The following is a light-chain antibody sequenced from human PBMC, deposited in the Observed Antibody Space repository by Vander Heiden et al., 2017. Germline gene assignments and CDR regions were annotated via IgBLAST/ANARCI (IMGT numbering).Light chain of an antibody. Sequence: AIQLTQSPSSLSASVGDRVTITCRASQGISSALAWYQQKPGKAPKLLIYDASSLESGVPSRFSGSGSGIDFTLTISSLHPEDFATYYCQQFNNDHTRSFTFGHGTKVDIK. V-gene: IGKV1D-13*01. CDR3: QQFNNDHTRSFT. CDR2: DAS. J-gene: IGKJ3*01. CDR1: QGISSA.